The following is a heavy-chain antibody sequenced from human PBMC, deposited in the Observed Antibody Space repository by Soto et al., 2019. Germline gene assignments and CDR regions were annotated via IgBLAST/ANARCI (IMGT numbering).Heavy chain of an antibody. Sequence: QVQLVQSGAEVKKPESSVKVSCKAPRGTFSTYAISWVRQAPGQGLEWMGGIIPMFGTANYAQRFQDRVTITADESTNTGYMELSSLRSEDTAVYFCASGIQLWLRRINNGYSGWGQGTLVTVSS. J-gene: IGHJ4*02. CDR3: ASGIQLWLRRINNGYSG. D-gene: IGHD5-18*01. CDR2: IIPMFGTA. V-gene: IGHV1-69*12. CDR1: RGTFSTYA.